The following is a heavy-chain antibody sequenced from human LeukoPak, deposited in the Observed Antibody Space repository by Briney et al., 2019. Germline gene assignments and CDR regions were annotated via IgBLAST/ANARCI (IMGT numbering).Heavy chain of an antibody. Sequence: SETLSLTCTVSGGSISSYYWSWIRQPPGKGLEWIGYIYYSGSTYYNPSLKSRVTISVDTSKNQFSLKLSSVTAADTAVYYCAAEYSSSSGAFDIWGQGTMVTVSS. D-gene: IGHD6-6*01. CDR2: IYYSGST. V-gene: IGHV4-59*04. CDR1: GGSISSYY. CDR3: AAEYSSSSGAFDI. J-gene: IGHJ3*02.